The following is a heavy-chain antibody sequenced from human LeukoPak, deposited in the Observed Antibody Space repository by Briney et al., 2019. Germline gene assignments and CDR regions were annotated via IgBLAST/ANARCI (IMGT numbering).Heavy chain of an antibody. Sequence: PGRSLRLSCTASGFTLGDYAMSWVRQAPGKGLEWVGFIRSKAYGGTTEYAASVKGRFTISRDDSKSIAYLQMNSLKTEDTAVYYCTSEHDVLRFLEWLLPTDYWGQGTLVTVSS. CDR3: TSEHDVLRFLEWLLPTDY. V-gene: IGHV3-49*04. CDR2: IRSKAYGGTT. D-gene: IGHD3-3*01. CDR1: GFTLGDYA. J-gene: IGHJ4*02.